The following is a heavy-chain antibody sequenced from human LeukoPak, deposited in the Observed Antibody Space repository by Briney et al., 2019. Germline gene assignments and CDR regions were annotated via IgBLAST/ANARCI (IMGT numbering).Heavy chain of an antibody. CDR3: ARGGIPGNDYVWGSYRYKAAFDI. CDR1: GYTFTSYD. D-gene: IGHD3-16*02. V-gene: IGHV1-8*01. CDR2: MNPNSGNT. J-gene: IGHJ4*02. Sequence: ASVKVSCKASGYTFTSYDINWVRQATGQGLEWMGWMNPNSGNTGYAQKFQGRVTMTRNTSISTAYMELSSLRSEDTAVYYCARGGIPGNDYVWGSYRYKAAFDIWSQGTLVTVSS.